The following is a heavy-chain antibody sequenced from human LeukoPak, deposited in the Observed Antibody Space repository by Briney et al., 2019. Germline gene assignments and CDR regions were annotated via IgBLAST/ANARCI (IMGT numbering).Heavy chain of an antibody. CDR1: GGSISSYY. D-gene: IGHD6-19*01. V-gene: IGHV4-59*01. J-gene: IGHJ4*02. CDR3: ARESTVAGTGIDY. Sequence: SETLSLTCTVSGGSISSYYWSWIRQPPGKGLEWIGYIYYSGSTNYNPSLKSRVTISVDTSKNQFSLKLSSVTAADTAVYYCARESTVAGTGIDYWGRGTLVTVSS. CDR2: IYYSGST.